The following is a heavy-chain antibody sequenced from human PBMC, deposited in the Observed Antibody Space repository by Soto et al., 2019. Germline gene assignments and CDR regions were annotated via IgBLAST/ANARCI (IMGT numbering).Heavy chain of an antibody. CDR3: TGSGSFVTALLQYYYYGMDV. CDR1: GFTFSNAW. D-gene: IGHD2-15*01. V-gene: IGHV3-73*01. J-gene: IGHJ6*02. Sequence: GSLRLSCAASGFTFSNAWMNWVRQAPGKGLEWVGRIKSKANSYATAYAASVKGRFTISRDDSKNTAYLQMNSLKTEDTAVYYCTGSGSFVTALLQYYYYGMDVWGQGTTVTVSS. CDR2: IKSKANSYAT.